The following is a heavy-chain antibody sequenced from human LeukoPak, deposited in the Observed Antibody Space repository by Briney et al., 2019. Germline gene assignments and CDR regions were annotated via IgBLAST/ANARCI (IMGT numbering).Heavy chain of an antibody. CDR1: GGSISHYY. Sequence: SETLSLTCTVSGGSISHYYWSWIRQPPGKGLEWIGYIYYSGSTNYNPSLKSRVTISVDTSKNQFSLKLSSVTAADTAVYYCASLTTAEAFDIWGQGTMVTVSS. CDR3: ASLTTAEAFDI. V-gene: IGHV4-59*01. D-gene: IGHD3-22*01. CDR2: IYYSGST. J-gene: IGHJ3*02.